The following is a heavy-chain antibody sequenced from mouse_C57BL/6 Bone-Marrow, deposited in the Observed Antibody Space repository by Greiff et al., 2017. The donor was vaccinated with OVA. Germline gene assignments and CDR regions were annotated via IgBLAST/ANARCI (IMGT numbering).Heavy chain of an antibody. CDR2: IYPGSGST. D-gene: IGHD1-1*01. J-gene: IGHJ3*01. CDR3: ARSGITTVVDWFAY. CDR1: GYTFTSYW. V-gene: IGHV1-55*01. Sequence: VQLQQPGAELVKPGASVKMSCKASGYTFTSYWITWVKQRPGQGLEWIGDIYPGSGSTNYNEKFKSNATLTVDTSSSTAYMQLSSLTSEDSAVYYCARSGITTVVDWFAYWGQGTLVTVSA.